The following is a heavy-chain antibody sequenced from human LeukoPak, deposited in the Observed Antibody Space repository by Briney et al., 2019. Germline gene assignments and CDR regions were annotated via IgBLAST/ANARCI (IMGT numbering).Heavy chain of an antibody. CDR1: GYTFTGYY. D-gene: IGHD6-6*01. Sequence: ASVKVSCKASGYTFTGYYMHWVRQAPGQGLEWMGWINPNSGGTNYAQKFQGRVTMTRDTSTSTVYMELSSLRSEDTAVYYCARDSIAARNTFDYWGQGTLVTVSS. CDR2: INPNSGGT. V-gene: IGHV1-2*02. J-gene: IGHJ4*02. CDR3: ARDSIAARNTFDY.